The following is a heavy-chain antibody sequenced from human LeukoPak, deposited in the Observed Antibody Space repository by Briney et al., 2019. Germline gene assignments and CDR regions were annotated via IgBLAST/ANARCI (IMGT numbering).Heavy chain of an antibody. CDR1: GGSFSGYY. CDR2: INHSGST. V-gene: IGHV4-34*01. D-gene: IGHD2-15*01. CDR3: ATTHCSGGSCYSGKYFQH. Sequence: SETLSLTCAVYGGSFSGYYWSWIRQPPGKGLERIGEINHSGSTNYNPSLKSRVTISVDTSKNQFSLKLSSVTAADTAVYYCATTHCSGGSCYSGKYFQHWGQGTLVTVSS. J-gene: IGHJ1*01.